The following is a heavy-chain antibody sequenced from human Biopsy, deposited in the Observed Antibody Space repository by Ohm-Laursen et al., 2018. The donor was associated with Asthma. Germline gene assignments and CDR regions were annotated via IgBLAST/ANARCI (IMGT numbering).Heavy chain of an antibody. J-gene: IGHJ4*02. CDR1: GGSMSSSSYY. CDR2: ISYTGSA. V-gene: IGHV4-39*01. Sequence: SQTLSLTCAVSGGSMSSSSYYWGWIRQPPGKGLEWMGSISYTGSAYHNPSLKSRVTISVDTSKNQFSLKLSSVTATDTAVYYCANTIGGVAADYWGQGTLVTVSS. D-gene: IGHD3-16*01. CDR3: ANTIGGVAADY.